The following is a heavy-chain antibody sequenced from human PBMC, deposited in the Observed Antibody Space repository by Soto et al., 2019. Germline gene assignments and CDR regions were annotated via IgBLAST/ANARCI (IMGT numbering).Heavy chain of an antibody. J-gene: IGHJ4*02. V-gene: IGHV3-33*01. D-gene: IGHD3-22*01. CDR1: GFSFRNYG. Sequence: QVQLRESGGGVVQPGRSLRLSCAASGFSFRNYGMHWVRQAPGKGLEWVAVLWYDGSNKYYGDSVKGRFTISRDNSKKMLYLQMNSLRAEDTAVYYCAREHYNSGYYRGFDYWGQGTLVTVSS. CDR3: AREHYNSGYYRGFDY. CDR2: LWYDGSNK.